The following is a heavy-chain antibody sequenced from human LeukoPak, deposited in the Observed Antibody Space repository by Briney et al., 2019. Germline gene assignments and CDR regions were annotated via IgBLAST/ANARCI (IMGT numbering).Heavy chain of an antibody. CDR1: GGSFSSDA. Sequence: ASVKVSCKASGGSFSSDAISWVRQAPGQGLEWMGGIIPSFGTANYAQKFQGRVTITADESTSTAYMALSSLRSEATAVYYCARAEQWLSRFDYWGHGTLVTASS. CDR2: IIPSFGTA. D-gene: IGHD6-19*01. V-gene: IGHV1-69*13. J-gene: IGHJ4*01. CDR3: ARAEQWLSRFDY.